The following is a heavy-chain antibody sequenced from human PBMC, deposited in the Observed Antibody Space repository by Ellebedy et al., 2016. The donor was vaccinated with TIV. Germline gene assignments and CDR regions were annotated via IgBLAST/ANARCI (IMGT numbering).Heavy chain of an antibody. V-gene: IGHV3-23*01. D-gene: IGHD2-15*01. CDR1: GFTFSSYA. J-gene: IGHJ6*02. Sequence: GESLKISCTASGFTFSSYAMSWVRQAPGKGLEWVSAISGSGGSTYYADSVKGRFTISRDNSKNTLYLQMNSLRPEDTAVCYCARAGCSGGSCYYYYGIDVWGQGTTVTVSS. CDR2: ISGSGGST. CDR3: ARAGCSGGSCYYYYGIDV.